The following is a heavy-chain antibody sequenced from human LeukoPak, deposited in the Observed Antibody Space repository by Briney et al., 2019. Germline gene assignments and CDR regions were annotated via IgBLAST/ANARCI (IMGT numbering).Heavy chain of an antibody. CDR2: IYTSGST. J-gene: IGHJ4*02. Sequence: SETLSLTYTVSGGSISSYYWSWIPQPAGKGLEWIGRIYTSGSTNCNPSLKSRVTMSVDTSKNQFSLKLSSVTAADTAVYYCARGGGAAAGLDYWGQGTLVTVSS. CDR3: ARGGGAAAGLDY. D-gene: IGHD6-13*01. V-gene: IGHV4-4*07. CDR1: GGSISSYY.